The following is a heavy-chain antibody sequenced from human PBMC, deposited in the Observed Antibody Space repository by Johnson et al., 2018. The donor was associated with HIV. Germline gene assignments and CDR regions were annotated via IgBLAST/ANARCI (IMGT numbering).Heavy chain of an antibody. CDR3: AKPRQPSDAFDI. J-gene: IGHJ3*02. Sequence: QVQLVESGGGVVQPGRSLRLSCAASGFTFSSYAMHWVRQAPGKGLEWAAFIRYDGSNKYYADSVKGRFTISRDNSKNTLYLQMNSLRAEDTAVYYCAKPRQPSDAFDIWGQGTMVTVSS. D-gene: IGHD6-13*01. CDR1: GFTFSSYA. CDR2: IRYDGSNK. V-gene: IGHV3-30*02.